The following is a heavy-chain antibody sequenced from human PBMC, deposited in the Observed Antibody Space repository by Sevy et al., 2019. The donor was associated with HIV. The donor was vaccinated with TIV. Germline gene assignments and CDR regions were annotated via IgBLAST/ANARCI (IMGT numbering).Heavy chain of an antibody. Sequence: GGSLRLSCAGSGFTFSTYAMHWVRQTPGRGLEWVSTISYDGFNKYYRDSVKGRFAISRVNSKNTQYLQMNSLRVEDTTVYYCVILFSGGGGGYWGQGTLVTVSS. D-gene: IGHD3-10*02. V-gene: IGHV3-30*09. CDR2: ISYDGFNK. CDR1: GFTFSTYA. J-gene: IGHJ4*02. CDR3: VILFSGGGGGY.